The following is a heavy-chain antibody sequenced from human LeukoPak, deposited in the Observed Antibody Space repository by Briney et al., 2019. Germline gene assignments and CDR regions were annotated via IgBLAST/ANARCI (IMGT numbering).Heavy chain of an antibody. CDR3: ARAFIAVAGTNPPDAFDI. CDR1: GFTFSSYA. D-gene: IGHD6-19*01. J-gene: IGHJ3*02. V-gene: IGHV3-30*04. CDR2: ISYDGSNK. Sequence: PGGSLRLSCAASGFTFSSYAMHWVRQAPGKGLEWVAVISYDGSNKYYADSVKGRFTISRDNAKNSLYLQMNSLRAEDTAVYYCARAFIAVAGTNPPDAFDIWGQGTMVTVSS.